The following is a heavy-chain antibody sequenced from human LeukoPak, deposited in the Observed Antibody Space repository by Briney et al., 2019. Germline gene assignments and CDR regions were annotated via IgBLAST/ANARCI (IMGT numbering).Heavy chain of an antibody. Sequence: SETLSLTCTVYGGSISSSSYYWGWIRQPPGKGLEWIGSIYYSGSTYYNPSLKSRVTISVDTSKNQFSLKLSSVTAADTAVYYCARQGGYFDYWGQGTLVTVSS. V-gene: IGHV4-39*01. CDR2: IYYSGST. CDR3: ARQGGYFDY. CDR1: GGSISSSSYY. D-gene: IGHD1-26*01. J-gene: IGHJ4*02.